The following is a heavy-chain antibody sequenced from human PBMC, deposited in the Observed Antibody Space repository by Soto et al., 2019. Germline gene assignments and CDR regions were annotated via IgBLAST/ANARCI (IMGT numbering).Heavy chain of an antibody. CDR3: ARCVVVPAASYWFDP. Sequence: GGSLRLSCAASGFTFSDYYMSWIRQAPGKGLEWVSYISSSSSYTNYADSVKGRFTISRDNAKNSLYLQMNSLGAEDTAVYYCARCVVVPAASYWFDPWGQGTLVTVSS. V-gene: IGHV3-11*06. CDR2: ISSSSSYT. D-gene: IGHD2-2*01. J-gene: IGHJ5*02. CDR1: GFTFSDYY.